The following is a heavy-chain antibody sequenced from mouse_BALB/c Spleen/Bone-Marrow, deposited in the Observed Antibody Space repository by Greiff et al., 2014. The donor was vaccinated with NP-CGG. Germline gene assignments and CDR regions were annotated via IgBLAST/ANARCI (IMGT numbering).Heavy chain of an antibody. CDR3: AMPSYYGHTMDY. Sequence: EVMLVESGGGLVKPGGSLKLSCAASGFTFSSYAMSWVRHSPEKRLEWVATISSGGSYTYYPDSVKGRFTISRDNAKNTLYLQMSSLRAEDTAMYYCAMPSYYGHTMDYWGQGTSVTVSS. V-gene: IGHV5-9-1*01. CDR2: ISSGGSYT. J-gene: IGHJ4*01. D-gene: IGHD2-10*01. CDR1: GFTFSSYA.